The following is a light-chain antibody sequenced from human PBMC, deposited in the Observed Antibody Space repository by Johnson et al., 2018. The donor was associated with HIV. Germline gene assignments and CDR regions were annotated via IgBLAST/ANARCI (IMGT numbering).Light chain of an antibody. V-gene: IGLV1-51*01. CDR1: SSNIGNNY. CDR3: GIWDASLSPLYV. Sequence: QSVLTQPPSVSAAPGQKVTISCSGSSSNIGNNYVSWYQQLPGTAPKLLIYDNNKRPSGIPDRFSGSKSGATATLGNTGLQTRDEADYYCGIWDASLSPLYVFGSGTTITVL. J-gene: IGLJ1*01. CDR2: DNN.